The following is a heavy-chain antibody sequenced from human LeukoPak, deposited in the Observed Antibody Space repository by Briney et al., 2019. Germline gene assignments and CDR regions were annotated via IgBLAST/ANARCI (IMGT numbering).Heavy chain of an antibody. Sequence: SETLSLTCTVSGGSISSYYWSWIRQPPGKGLEWIGSIYYSGSTYYNPSLKSRVTISVDTSKNQFSLKLSSVTAADTAVYHCARDGRGIGSSWDVYYGMDVWGQGTTVTVSS. J-gene: IGHJ6*02. D-gene: IGHD6-13*01. CDR1: GGSISSYY. CDR3: ARDGRGIGSSWDVYYGMDV. CDR2: IYYSGST. V-gene: IGHV4-39*07.